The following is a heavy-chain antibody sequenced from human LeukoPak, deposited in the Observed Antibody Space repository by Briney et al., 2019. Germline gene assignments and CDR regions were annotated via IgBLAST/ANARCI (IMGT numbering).Heavy chain of an antibody. Sequence: ASVKVSCKASGYTFTGYYMHWVRQAPGQGLEWMGWINPNSGGTNYAQKFQGRVTMTRDTSISTAYMELSRLRSDDTAVYYCARDLTIFGVVILDHWGQGPVVTVSS. CDR3: ARDLTIFGVVILDH. CDR2: INPNSGGT. J-gene: IGHJ4*02. CDR1: GYTFTGYY. V-gene: IGHV1-2*02. D-gene: IGHD3-3*01.